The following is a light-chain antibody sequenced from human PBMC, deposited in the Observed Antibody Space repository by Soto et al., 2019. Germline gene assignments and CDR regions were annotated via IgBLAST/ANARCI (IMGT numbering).Light chain of an antibody. Sequence: EIVLTQSPGTLSLSPGERATLSCRASQRISSRYLAWYQQKPGQAPRLLIAGASTRATGIPDRFSGSGSGTYFTLTSSRLEPEDFAVYFCQRYGSSPPFTFGQGTKVEI. CDR1: QRISSRY. CDR3: QRYGSSPPFT. CDR2: GAS. J-gene: IGKJ2*01. V-gene: IGKV3-20*01.